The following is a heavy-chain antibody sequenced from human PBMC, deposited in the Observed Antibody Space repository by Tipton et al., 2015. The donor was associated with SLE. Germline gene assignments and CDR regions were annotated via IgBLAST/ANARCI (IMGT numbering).Heavy chain of an antibody. CDR3: ARAELGDFDY. Sequence: LRLSCTVSGGSISSYYWSWIRQPPGKRLEWIGFIQGRENTNYNPSLESRVTISVDTSKNQFSLRLSSVTAADTAVYYCARAELGDFDYWGPGSLVTVSS. CDR2: IQGRENT. V-gene: IGHV4-59*08. CDR1: GGSISSYY. J-gene: IGHJ4*02. D-gene: IGHD7-27*01.